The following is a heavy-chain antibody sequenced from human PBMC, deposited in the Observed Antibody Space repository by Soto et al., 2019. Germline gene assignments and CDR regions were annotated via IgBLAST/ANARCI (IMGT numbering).Heavy chain of an antibody. J-gene: IGHJ4*02. D-gene: IGHD3-22*01. V-gene: IGHV4-59*01. Sequence: SETLSLTCTVSGGSISSYYWSWIRQPPGKGLEWIGYIYYSGSTNYNPSLKSRVTISVDTSKNQFSLKLSSVTAADTAVYYCAASDDSSGYYYVPFDYWGQGTLVTVSS. CDR1: GGSISSYY. CDR3: AASDDSSGYYYVPFDY. CDR2: IYYSGST.